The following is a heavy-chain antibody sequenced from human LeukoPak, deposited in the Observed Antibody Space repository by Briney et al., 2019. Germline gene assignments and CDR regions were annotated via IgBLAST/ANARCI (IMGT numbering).Heavy chain of an antibody. Sequence: GESLKISCKGSGYTFSSYWIGWVRQMPGKGLEWMGIIYPGDSDTRYSPSLQGQVTISVDTSISTAYLQWSSLKASDTAIYYCARQNDFRLDYWGQGTLVTVSS. D-gene: IGHD3-3*01. CDR3: ARQNDFRLDY. J-gene: IGHJ4*02. CDR1: GYTFSSYW. V-gene: IGHV5-51*01. CDR2: IYPGDSDT.